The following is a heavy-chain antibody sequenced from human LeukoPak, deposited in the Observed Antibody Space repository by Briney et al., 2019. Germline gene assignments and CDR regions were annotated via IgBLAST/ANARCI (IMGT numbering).Heavy chain of an antibody. J-gene: IGHJ4*02. CDR1: GGSFSGYY. Sequence: SETLSLTCAVYGGSFSGYYWSWIRQPPGKGLEWIGEINHSGSTNYNPSLKSRVTISVDTSKNQFSLKLSSVTAADTAVYYCARSYSSSWYGGGFEYWGQGTLVTVSS. CDR2: INHSGST. D-gene: IGHD6-13*01. CDR3: ARSYSSSWYGGGFEY. V-gene: IGHV4-34*01.